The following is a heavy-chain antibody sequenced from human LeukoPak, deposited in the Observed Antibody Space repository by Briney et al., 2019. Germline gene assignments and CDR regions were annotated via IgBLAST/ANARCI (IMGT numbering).Heavy chain of an antibody. J-gene: IGHJ5*02. Sequence: SVKVSCKASGGTFSSYAISWVRQAPGQGLEWMGRIIPIFGTANYAQKFQGRVTITTDESTSTAYMELSSLRSEDTAVYYCARALYSSSWYLNWFDPWGQGTLVTVSS. V-gene: IGHV1-69*05. CDR1: GGTFSSYA. D-gene: IGHD6-13*01. CDR2: IIPIFGTA. CDR3: ARALYSSSWYLNWFDP.